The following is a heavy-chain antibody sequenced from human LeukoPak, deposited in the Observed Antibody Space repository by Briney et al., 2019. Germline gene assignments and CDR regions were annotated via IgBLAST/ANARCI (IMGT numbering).Heavy chain of an antibody. Sequence: SETLSLTCTVSGDSVSTSNSYWGWIRQPPGKGLEWIGSTFYSGNTYYNPSLKSRVTISVDTSENPLSLRLSSVTAADTAVYYCARHPHYYFDNSARWGQGTLVTVSS. CDR2: TFYSGNT. CDR1: GDSVSTSNSY. V-gene: IGHV4-39*01. J-gene: IGHJ4*02. CDR3: ARHPHYYFDNSAR. D-gene: IGHD3-22*01.